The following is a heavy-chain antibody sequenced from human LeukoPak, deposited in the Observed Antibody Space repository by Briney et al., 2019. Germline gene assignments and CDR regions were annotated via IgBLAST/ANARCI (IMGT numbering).Heavy chain of an antibody. CDR3: AKVRYCSGGSCYFYYGMDV. J-gene: IGHJ6*02. D-gene: IGHD2-15*01. Sequence: PGGSLRLSCAASGFTFSSYSMNWVRQAPGKGLEWVSSISSSSSYIYYADSVKGRFTISRDNAKNSLYLQMNSLRAEDTAVYYCAKVRYCSGGSCYFYYGMDVWGQGTTVIVSS. V-gene: IGHV3-21*01. CDR1: GFTFSSYS. CDR2: ISSSSSYI.